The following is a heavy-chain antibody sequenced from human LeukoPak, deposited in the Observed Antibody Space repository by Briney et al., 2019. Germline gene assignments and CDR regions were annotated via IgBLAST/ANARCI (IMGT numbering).Heavy chain of an antibody. V-gene: IGHV3-48*02. CDR2: ISSDSTTI. CDR1: GFTFNSYS. Sequence: GGSLTLSCAASGFTFNSYSVNWLRRAPGKGLEWVSYISSDSTTIYYADSVKGRFTISRDNAKNSLYLQMNSLRDEDTAVYYCGRGRAYWGQGTLVSVSS. CDR3: GRGRAY. J-gene: IGHJ4*02.